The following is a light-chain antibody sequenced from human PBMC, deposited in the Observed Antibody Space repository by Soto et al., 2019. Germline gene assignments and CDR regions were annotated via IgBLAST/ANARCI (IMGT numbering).Light chain of an antibody. V-gene: IGKV3D-20*02. J-gene: IGKJ5*01. Sequence: EIVLTQSPGTLSLSPGERATVSCRAIQTINKSYFAWYQQKPGQAPRLLIYGASSRATGIPDRFSGSGSGTDFTLTISRLEPEDFAVYFCQQRSNWPPITFGQGTRLEI. CDR2: GAS. CDR3: QQRSNWPPIT. CDR1: QTINKSY.